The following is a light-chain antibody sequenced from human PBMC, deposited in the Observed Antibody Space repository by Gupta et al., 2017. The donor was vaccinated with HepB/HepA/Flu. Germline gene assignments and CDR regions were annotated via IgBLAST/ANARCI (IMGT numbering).Light chain of an antibody. CDR2: LNSDGSH. J-gene: IGLJ2*01. Sequence: QLVLTQSPSASASLGASVKLTCTLSSGHNNYAIAWHQQQPEKGPRYLMKLNSDGSHSKGDGIPDRFSGSSSGAERYLIISSLQSEDEADNYCQTWGTGIRIFGGGTKLTVL. CDR1: SGHNNYA. V-gene: IGLV4-69*01. CDR3: QTWGTGIRI.